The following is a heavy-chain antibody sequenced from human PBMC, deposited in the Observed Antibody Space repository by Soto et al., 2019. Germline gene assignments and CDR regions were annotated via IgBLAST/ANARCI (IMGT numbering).Heavy chain of an antibody. Sequence: SETLSRTCQVSVGSIDRSNYYWDWLRQPPGKGLEWIGTTYYNGNAYYNPSLRSRVSMSVDTSKNQFSLKLISVTAADTAVYYCARHFVAVVIKGWGYWGQGKLVTVS. D-gene: IGHD3-10*01. V-gene: IGHV4-39*01. CDR2: TYYNGNA. J-gene: IGHJ4*02. CDR3: ARHFVAVVIKGWGY. CDR1: VGSIDRSNYY.